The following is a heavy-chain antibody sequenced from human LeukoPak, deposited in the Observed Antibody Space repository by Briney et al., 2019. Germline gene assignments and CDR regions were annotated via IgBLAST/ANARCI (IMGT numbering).Heavy chain of an antibody. CDR2: IRSKANSYAT. V-gene: IGHV3-73*01. Sequence: GSLRLSCAASGFTFSGSAMHWVRQASGKGLEWVGRIRSKANSYATAYAASVKGRFTISRDDSKNTAYLQMNSLKTEDTAVYYCTSTSCGGDCYGTYYYYYMDVWGKGTTVTVSS. J-gene: IGHJ6*03. CDR1: GFTFSGSA. D-gene: IGHD2-21*02. CDR3: TSTSCGGDCYGTYYYYYMDV.